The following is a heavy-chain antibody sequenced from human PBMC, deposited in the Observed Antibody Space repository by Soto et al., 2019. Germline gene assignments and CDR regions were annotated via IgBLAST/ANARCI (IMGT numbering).Heavy chain of an antibody. CDR3: ASSYGSGYRAFDY. CDR2: INPILSMS. Sequence: QVQLVQSGAEVKKPGSSVRVSCKASGDTFSFYSINWVRQAPGLGLEWMGRINPILSMSNYAQRFQGRVTVTXDXPTSTAYMELSSLRSEDTAMYYCASSYGSGYRAFDYWGQGALVTVSS. J-gene: IGHJ4*02. D-gene: IGHD3-10*01. CDR1: GDTFSFYS. V-gene: IGHV1-69*02.